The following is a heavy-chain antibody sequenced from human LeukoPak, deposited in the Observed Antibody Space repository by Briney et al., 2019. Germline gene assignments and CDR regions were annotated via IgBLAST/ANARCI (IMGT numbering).Heavy chain of an antibody. CDR1: GGSISSYY. J-gene: IGHJ5*02. Sequence: SETLSLTCTVSGGSISSYYWSWIRQPPGKGLEWIGYIYYSGSTNYNPSLKSRVTISVDTSKNQFSLKLSTVTAADTAVYYCARVRGWFDPWGQGTLATVSS. CDR3: ARVRGWFDP. CDR2: IYYSGST. D-gene: IGHD3-10*01. V-gene: IGHV4-59*01.